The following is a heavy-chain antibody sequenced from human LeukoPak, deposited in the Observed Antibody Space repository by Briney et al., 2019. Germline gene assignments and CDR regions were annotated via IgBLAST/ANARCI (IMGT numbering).Heavy chain of an antibody. CDR1: GGSVSDYY. D-gene: IGHD6-13*01. V-gene: IGHV4-59*02. CDR2: IYYTGST. J-gene: IGHJ4*02. Sequence: PSETLSLTCTISGGSVSDYYWSWIRQSPGKGLEWIGYIYYTGSTSYNPSLKNRVTISVDTSKNQFSLKLSSVTAADTAVYYCASQEAAAGTVSYWGKGTRVTVSS. CDR3: ASQEAAAGTVSY.